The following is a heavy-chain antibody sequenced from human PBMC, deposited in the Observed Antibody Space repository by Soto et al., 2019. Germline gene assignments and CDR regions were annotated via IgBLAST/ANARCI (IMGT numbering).Heavy chain of an antibody. D-gene: IGHD2-8*01. V-gene: IGHV4-30-2*01. J-gene: IGHJ5*02. CDR2: ISPSGRP. CDR3: TRGVLA. CDR1: GGSVSSGGYY. Sequence: QVQLQESGSRLVRPSQPLSLTCSVSGGSVSSGGYYWSWIRQAPGKGLEWIGFISPSGRPAYNPSLKSRVSISVDTSKNQISLELSSVTAADTAVYYCTRGVLAWGPGTLVTVSS.